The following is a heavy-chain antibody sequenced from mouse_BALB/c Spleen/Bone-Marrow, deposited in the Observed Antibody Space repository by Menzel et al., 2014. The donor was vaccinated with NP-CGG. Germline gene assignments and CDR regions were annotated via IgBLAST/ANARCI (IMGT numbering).Heavy chain of an antibody. D-gene: IGHD1-1*01. V-gene: IGHV1-61*01. J-gene: IGHJ3*01. CDR2: IGPSDNET. CDR3: ARGGSSPAWFAY. CDR1: GYTFTTHW. Sequence: VQLQQSGAELVRPGASVKLSCKASGYTFTTHWVNWIKQRPGQGLEWIGRIGPSDNETHYNQKFEDKAMLTVDKSSNTAYMQLSSLTSEDSAVYYCARGGSSPAWFAYWGQGTLVTVSA.